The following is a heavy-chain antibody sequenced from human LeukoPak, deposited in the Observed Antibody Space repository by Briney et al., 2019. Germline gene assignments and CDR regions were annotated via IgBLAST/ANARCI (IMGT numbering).Heavy chain of an antibody. V-gene: IGHV1-2*02. CDR1: GYTFTGYY. Sequence: ASVKVSCKASGYTFTGYYMHWVRQAPGQGLEWMGWINPNSGGTNYAQKFQGRVTMTRDTSISTAYMELRSLRSDDTAVYYCARDPTNYYDSSGYEFQHWGQGTLVTVSS. J-gene: IGHJ1*01. CDR3: ARDPTNYYDSSGYEFQH. CDR2: INPNSGGT. D-gene: IGHD3-22*01.